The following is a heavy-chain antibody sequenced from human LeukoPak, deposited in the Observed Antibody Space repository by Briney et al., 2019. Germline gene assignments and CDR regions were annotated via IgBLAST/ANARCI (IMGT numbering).Heavy chain of an antibody. Sequence: ASVKVSCKASGYTFTGNYMHWVRQPPGQGLEWMGWINPRSGGTNYAQKFQGRVTMTRDTSITTAYMEVTRLRSDDTAVYYCVKMHYDFWSAFHIWGQGTMVTVSS. J-gene: IGHJ3*02. CDR3: VKMHYDFWSAFHI. V-gene: IGHV1-2*02. CDR1: GYTFTGNY. CDR2: INPRSGGT. D-gene: IGHD3-3*01.